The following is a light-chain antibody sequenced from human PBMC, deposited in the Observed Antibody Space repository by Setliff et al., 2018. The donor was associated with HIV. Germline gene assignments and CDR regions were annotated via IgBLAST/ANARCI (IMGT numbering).Light chain of an antibody. Sequence: ALTQPPSASGSPGQSVAISCTGTSSDVGAYNFVSWYQQHPGKAPKLILYEVNKRPSGVPDRFSGSKSGNTASLTVSGLQAEDEADYYCSSYTSTTLYVFGTGTKVTVL. CDR1: SSDVGAYNF. V-gene: IGLV2-8*01. J-gene: IGLJ1*01. CDR2: EVN. CDR3: SSYTSTTLYV.